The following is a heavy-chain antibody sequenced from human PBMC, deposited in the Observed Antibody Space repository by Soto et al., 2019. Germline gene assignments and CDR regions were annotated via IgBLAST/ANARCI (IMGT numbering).Heavy chain of an antibody. CDR1: SGSISSSNW. J-gene: IGHJ4*02. Sequence: QVQLQESGPGLVKPSGTLSLTCAVSSGSISSSNWWSWVRQPPGKGLEWIGEIYHSGSTNYNPSLMSRVTISVDKSKNQFSLKLSSVTAADTAVYYCARVDDYDFWSGYYGLFDYWGQGTLVTVSS. V-gene: IGHV4-4*02. CDR3: ARVDDYDFWSGYYGLFDY. CDR2: IYHSGST. D-gene: IGHD3-3*01.